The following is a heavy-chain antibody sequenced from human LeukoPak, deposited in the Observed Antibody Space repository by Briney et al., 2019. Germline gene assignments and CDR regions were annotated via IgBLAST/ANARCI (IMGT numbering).Heavy chain of an antibody. CDR2: TSGSGGGT. D-gene: IGHD2-15*01. Sequence: GGSLRLSCAASGFTFSSYAMSWVRQAPGKGLEWVSGTSGSGGGTYYADSVKGRFTISRDNSKNTLYLQMNSLRAEDTAVYYCAREGVVVTATRYYFDSWGQGTLVTVSS. V-gene: IGHV3-23*01. J-gene: IGHJ4*02. CDR1: GFTFSSYA. CDR3: AREGVVVTATRYYFDS.